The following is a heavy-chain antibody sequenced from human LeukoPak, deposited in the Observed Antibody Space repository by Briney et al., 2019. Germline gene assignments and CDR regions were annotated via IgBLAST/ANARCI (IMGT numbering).Heavy chain of an antibody. D-gene: IGHD2/OR15-2a*01. CDR3: TTFYSRLTDY. CDR2: INQDGSEK. J-gene: IGHJ4*02. CDR1: GFNLNSYW. Sequence: QPGGSLRLSCAASGFNLNSYWISWVRQAPGKGLEWLANINQDGSEKYYVDSVKGRFTISRDNAKNSLYLQMNSLRAEDTAVYYCTTFYSRLTDYWGQGTLVTVSS. V-gene: IGHV3-7*05.